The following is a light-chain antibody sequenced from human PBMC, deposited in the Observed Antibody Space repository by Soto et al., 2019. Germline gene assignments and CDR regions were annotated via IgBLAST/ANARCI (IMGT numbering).Light chain of an antibody. CDR3: QQYNNWPLT. J-gene: IGKJ4*01. Sequence: EIVMTQSPATLSVSPGERATLSCRASQSVSSSLAWYQQKPGQAPRLLIFGASTRATGIPARFSGSGSGTEFTLTISSLQSEDFAVYHCQQYNNWPLTLGGGTKVEIK. V-gene: IGKV3-15*01. CDR1: QSVSSS. CDR2: GAS.